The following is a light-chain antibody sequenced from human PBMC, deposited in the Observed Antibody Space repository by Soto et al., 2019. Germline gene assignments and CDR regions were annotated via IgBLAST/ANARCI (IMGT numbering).Light chain of an antibody. Sequence: EIVLTQSPATLSLSSGERATLSCRASQSVSSSLGWYQQKPGQPPRLLIYDASKRVTGIPARFSGSGSGTDFTLAISSLEPDDFAVYFCQQRTDGWTFGQGTKVDIK. CDR3: QQRTDGWT. CDR2: DAS. J-gene: IGKJ1*01. V-gene: IGKV3-11*01. CDR1: QSVSSS.